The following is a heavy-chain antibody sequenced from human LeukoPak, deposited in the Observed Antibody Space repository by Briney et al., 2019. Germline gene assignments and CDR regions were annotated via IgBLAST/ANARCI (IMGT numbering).Heavy chain of an antibody. D-gene: IGHD1-26*01. CDR1: GFTFNTYW. CDR3: VRDKGGRSGAIYYDAFDV. CDR2: IDSGGSTK. J-gene: IGHJ3*01. V-gene: IGHV3-7*01. Sequence: PGGSLRLSCAASGFTFNTYWMIWVRQAPGKGLEWVANIDSGGSTKYYVDSLKRRFTISRDNAKNSLHLQMNSLRAEDTAVYYCVRDKGGRSGAIYYDAFDVWGQGTMVTVSS.